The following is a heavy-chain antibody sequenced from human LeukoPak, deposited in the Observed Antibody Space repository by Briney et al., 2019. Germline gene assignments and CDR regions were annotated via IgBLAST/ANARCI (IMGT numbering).Heavy chain of an antibody. V-gene: IGHV3-30*03. CDR1: GFTLSSYG. J-gene: IGHJ4*02. CDR3: ARDSVYSSSWYFDY. Sequence: PGGSLRLSCAASGFTLSSYGMHGVRQAPGKGLEWVAVITYDGSNKYYADSVKGPFTISRDNSKNTLYLQMNSLRAEDTAVYYCARDSVYSSSWYFDYWGQRTLVTVSS. D-gene: IGHD6-13*01. CDR2: ITYDGSNK.